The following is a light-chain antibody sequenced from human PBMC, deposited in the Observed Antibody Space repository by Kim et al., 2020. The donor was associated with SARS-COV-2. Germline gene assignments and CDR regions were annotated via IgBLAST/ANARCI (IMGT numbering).Light chain of an antibody. Sequence: LSPGDSATLACRSSHNINNSLARHQQKPGRAPRLLIYGTSTRATGIPARFSGSGSAIPFTLTINSLQSADFAIYYCQQYNQWPITFGQGTRLEIK. CDR2: GTS. CDR1: HNINNS. J-gene: IGKJ5*01. V-gene: IGKV3D-15*01. CDR3: QQYNQWPIT.